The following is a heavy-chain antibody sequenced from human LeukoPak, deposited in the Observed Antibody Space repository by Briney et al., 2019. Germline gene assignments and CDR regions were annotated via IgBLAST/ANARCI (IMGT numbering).Heavy chain of an antibody. V-gene: IGHV1-24*01. CDR1: GYTLTELS. J-gene: IGHJ4*02. CDR2: FDPEDGET. D-gene: IGHD3-3*01. Sequence: ASVKVSCKVSGYTLTELSMHWVRQAPGKGLEWMGGFDPEDGETIYAQKFQGRVTMTEDTSTDTAYMELSSLRSEDTAVYYCATTGRYYDFWSGYIHWGRGTLVTVSS. CDR3: ATTGRYYDFWSGYIH.